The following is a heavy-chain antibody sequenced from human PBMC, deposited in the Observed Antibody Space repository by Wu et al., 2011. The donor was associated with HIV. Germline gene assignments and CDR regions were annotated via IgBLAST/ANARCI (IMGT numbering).Heavy chain of an antibody. V-gene: IGHV1-2*02. CDR2: INPNSGGT. Sequence: QVQLVQSGAEVKKPGASVKVSCKASRYTFADYFIHWVRQAPGQGLEWMGWINPNSGGTNYAQKLQDRVTMTTDTSTSTAYMELRSLRSDDTAVYYCARDGSSAQLDLYYNHMDVWGKGTTVTVSS. J-gene: IGHJ6*03. D-gene: IGHD6-6*01. CDR3: ARDGSSAQLDLYYNHMDV. CDR1: RYTFADYF.